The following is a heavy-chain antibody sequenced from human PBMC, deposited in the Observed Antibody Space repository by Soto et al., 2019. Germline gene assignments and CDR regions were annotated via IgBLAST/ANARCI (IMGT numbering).Heavy chain of an antibody. J-gene: IGHJ5*02. CDR1: GGTFSGYA. CDR2: IIPIFGTA. CDR3: ARDLTQYYDFWSGPGP. D-gene: IGHD3-3*01. V-gene: IGHV1-69*06. Sequence: SVKVSCKASGGTFSGYAISWVRQAPGQGLEWMGGIIPIFGTANYAQKFQGRVTITADKSTSTAYMELSSLRSEDTAVYYCARDLTQYYDFWSGPGPWGQGTLVTVSS.